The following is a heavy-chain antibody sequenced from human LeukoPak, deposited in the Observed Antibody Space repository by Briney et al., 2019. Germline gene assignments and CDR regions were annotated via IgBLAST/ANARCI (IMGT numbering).Heavy chain of an antibody. Sequence: ASVNVSCKPSGYTFTTSDINWVRQATGQGLEWMGWMNPNIGKTGSAQKFQGRLTMTKNTSTTTAYMEVTGLTLNDTDSYYCARGRPGPAGAGTYDFWGQGTLITVSS. CDR2: MNPNIGKT. J-gene: IGHJ4*02. V-gene: IGHV1-8*01. CDR1: GYTFTTSD. D-gene: IGHD6-13*01. CDR3: ARGRPGPAGAGTYDF.